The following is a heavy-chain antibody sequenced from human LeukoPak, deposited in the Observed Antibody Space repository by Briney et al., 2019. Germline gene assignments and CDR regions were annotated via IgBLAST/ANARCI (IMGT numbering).Heavy chain of an antibody. CDR2: IYSSGST. Sequence: PSETLSLTCSVSGASISSGSNYWVWIRQPPGKTLEWIGSIYSSGSTYYNPSLKSRVIIIIYTPKNHFSLTLSSVTAADTAVYYCARDLSGSYSGTHYYYYYMDVWGKGTTVTISS. CDR1: GASISSGSNY. CDR3: ARDLSGSYSGTHYYYYYMDV. J-gene: IGHJ6*03. D-gene: IGHD1-26*01. V-gene: IGHV4-39*07.